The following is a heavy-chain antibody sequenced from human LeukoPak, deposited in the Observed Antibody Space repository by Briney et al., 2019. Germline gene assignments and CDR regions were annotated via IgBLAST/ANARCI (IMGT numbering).Heavy chain of an antibody. CDR3: ARGGWLGKPQRVDY. D-gene: IGHD6-19*01. CDR1: GFTFYECW. J-gene: IGHJ4*02. CDR2: VNQDGSTK. Sequence: GGSLRLSCAASGFTFYECWLSWVRQAPGKGLEWVANVNQDGSTKLYVDSVKGRFTISRDNSKNTLYLQMNSLRAEDTAVYYCARGGWLGKPQRVDYWGQGALVTVSS. V-gene: IGHV3-7*03.